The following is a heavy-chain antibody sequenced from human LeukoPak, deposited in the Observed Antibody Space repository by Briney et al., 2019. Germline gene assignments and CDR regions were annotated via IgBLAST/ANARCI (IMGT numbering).Heavy chain of an antibody. D-gene: IGHD1-26*01. Sequence: GESLQISCKGSGYTFSTYWIAWVRQMPGKGLEWMGVIYPGDSDTRYSPSFQGQVTISADKSISTAYLQWSSLKASDTAMYYCARQWSTRGGTYLFYWGQGTLVTVSS. CDR3: ARQWSTRGGTYLFY. CDR1: GYTFSTYW. CDR2: IYPGDSDT. J-gene: IGHJ4*02. V-gene: IGHV5-51*01.